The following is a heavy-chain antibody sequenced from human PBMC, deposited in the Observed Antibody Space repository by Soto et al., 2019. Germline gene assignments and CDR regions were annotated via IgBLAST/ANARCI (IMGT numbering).Heavy chain of an antibody. V-gene: IGHV2-5*02. CDR1: GFSLTTSGVG. Sequence: QITLKESGPTLVRPTETLTLTCTFSGFSLTTSGVGVGWIRQSPGQALEWLAVIYLDDDKRYSSSQKSRLTITNDTSKNQVVLTMTNMDPVDTATDYCALHPYYGLGSYSFDFWGQGTLVAVSS. J-gene: IGHJ4*02. D-gene: IGHD3-10*01. CDR3: ALHPYYGLGSYSFDF. CDR2: IYLDDDK.